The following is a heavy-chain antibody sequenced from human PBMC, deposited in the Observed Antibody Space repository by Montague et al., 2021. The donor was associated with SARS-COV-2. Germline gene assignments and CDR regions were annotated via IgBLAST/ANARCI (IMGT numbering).Heavy chain of an antibody. Sequence: SETLSLTCAVYGGSFSGYYWSWIRQPPGRGLEWIGETNDSGRTXXXPSXXXRVTISVDTSKNQFPLRLSSVTAAETAVYYCARGYCSGSGCYYYYGMDVWGQGTTVTVSS. CDR2: TNDSGRT. CDR3: ARGYCSGSGCYYYYGMDV. CDR1: GGSFSGYY. J-gene: IGHJ6*02. V-gene: IGHV4-34*01. D-gene: IGHD2-15*01.